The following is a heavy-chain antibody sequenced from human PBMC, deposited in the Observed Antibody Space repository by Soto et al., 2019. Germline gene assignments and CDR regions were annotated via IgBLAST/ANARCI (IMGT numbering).Heavy chain of an antibody. CDR3: AREAAAGRNYFDY. CDR2: INHSGST. J-gene: IGHJ4*02. Sequence: SETLSLTCAVYGGSFSGYYWSWIRQPPGKGLEWIGEINHSGSTNYNPSLKSRVTISVDTSKNQFSLKLSSVTAADTAVYYCAREAAAGRNYFDYWGQGTLLTVSS. CDR1: GGSFSGYY. V-gene: IGHV4-34*01. D-gene: IGHD6-13*01.